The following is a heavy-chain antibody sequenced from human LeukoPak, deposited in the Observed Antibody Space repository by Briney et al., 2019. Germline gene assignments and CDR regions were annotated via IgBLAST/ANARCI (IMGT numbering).Heavy chain of an antibody. CDR1: GFTFSNAW. CDR3: TTSLTYYYDSSGYPFDY. CDR2: IKSKTGGRTT. D-gene: IGHD3-22*01. J-gene: IGHJ4*02. Sequence: GGSLRLSCAASGFTFSNAWMSWVRQAPGKGLEWVGRIKSKTGGRTTDYAAPVKGRFTIARDDSKNTLYLQMNSLKTEDTAVYYCTTSLTYYYDSSGYPFDYWGQGTLVTVSS. V-gene: IGHV3-15*01.